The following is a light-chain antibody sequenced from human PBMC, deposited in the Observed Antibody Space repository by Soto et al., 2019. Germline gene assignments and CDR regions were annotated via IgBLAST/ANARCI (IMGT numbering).Light chain of an antibody. V-gene: IGLV2-23*02. Sequence: QSALTQPPSASGSPGQSVTISCTGTSSNVGGYNYVSWYQQHPGKPPKLMIYEVSKRPSGVSDRFSGSKSGNSASLTISGLHDEYEAKYCCSSYARCGPLVFGGGTRLTVL. CDR3: SSYARCGPLV. J-gene: IGLJ3*02. CDR1: SSNVGGYNY. CDR2: EVS.